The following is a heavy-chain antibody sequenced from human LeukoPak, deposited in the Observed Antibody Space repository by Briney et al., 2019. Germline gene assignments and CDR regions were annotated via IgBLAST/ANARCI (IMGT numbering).Heavy chain of an antibody. CDR2: INPNSGGT. J-gene: IGHJ4*02. CDR3: ARPILRYFDWLPFDY. Sequence: ASVKVSCKASGYTFTGYYMHWVRQAPGQGLEWMGWINPNSGGTNYAQKFQGRVTMTRDTSISTAYMELSRLRSDDTAVYYCARPILRYFDWLPFDYWGQGTLVTVSS. V-gene: IGHV1-2*02. CDR1: GYTFTGYY. D-gene: IGHD3-9*01.